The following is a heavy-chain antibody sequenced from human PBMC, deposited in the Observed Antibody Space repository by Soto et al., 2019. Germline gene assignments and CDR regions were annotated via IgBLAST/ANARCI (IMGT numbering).Heavy chain of an antibody. CDR2: ISGSGGST. Sequence: GSLRLSCAASGFTFSSYAMSWVRQAPGKGLEWVSAISGSGGSTYYADSVKGRFTISRDNSKNTLYLQMNSLRAEDTAVYYCARTLLLWFGEPFYGMDVWGQGTTVTVSS. CDR1: GFTFSSYA. V-gene: IGHV3-23*01. D-gene: IGHD3-10*01. CDR3: ARTLLLWFGEPFYGMDV. J-gene: IGHJ6*02.